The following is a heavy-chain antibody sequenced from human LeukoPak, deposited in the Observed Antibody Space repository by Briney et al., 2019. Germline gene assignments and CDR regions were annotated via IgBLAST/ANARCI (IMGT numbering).Heavy chain of an antibody. V-gene: IGHV1-8*01. D-gene: IGHD2-15*01. CDR2: MNPKSDNT. CDR1: GYTFTNYD. Sequence: ASVKVSCKASGYTFTNYDINWVRQGTGQGPEWVGWMNPKSDNTGYAQKFQGRVTMTRNTSISTAYMELSSLRSDDTAVYYCARDQDIVVVVAALRQREMGGFDPWGQGTLVTVSS. J-gene: IGHJ5*02. CDR3: ARDQDIVVVVAALRQREMGGFDP.